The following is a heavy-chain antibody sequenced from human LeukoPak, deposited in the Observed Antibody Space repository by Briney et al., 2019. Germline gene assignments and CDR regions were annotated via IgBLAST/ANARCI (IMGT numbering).Heavy chain of an antibody. D-gene: IGHD6-13*01. CDR2: ISSSGSTI. V-gene: IGHV3-48*04. CDR1: GFTFSSYS. CDR3: AREGIAAAGTVGYFDY. J-gene: IGHJ4*02. Sequence: GGSLRLSCAVSGFTFSSYSLNWVRQAPGKGLEWVSYISSSGSTIYYADSVKGRFTISRDNAKNSLYLQMNSLRAEDTAVYYCAREGIAAAGTVGYFDYWGQGTLVTVSS.